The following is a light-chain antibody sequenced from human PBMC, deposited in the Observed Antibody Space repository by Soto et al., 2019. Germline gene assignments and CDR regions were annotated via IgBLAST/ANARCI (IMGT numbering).Light chain of an antibody. CDR3: QQYDNSPIT. V-gene: IGKV3D-15*02. CDR2: GAS. J-gene: IGKJ5*01. CDR1: QSISRT. Sequence: EILMTQSPATLSVSPGEGLTLSCRASQSISRTLAWYQQRPGQAPRLLIYGASNRATGIPARFSGSGSGTDFTLTISRLEPEDFAVYYCQQYDNSPITFGQGTRLEI.